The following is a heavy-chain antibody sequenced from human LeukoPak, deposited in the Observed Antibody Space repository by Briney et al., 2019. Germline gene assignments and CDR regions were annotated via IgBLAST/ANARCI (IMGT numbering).Heavy chain of an antibody. D-gene: IGHD4-11*01. V-gene: IGHV3-53*01. CDR1: GFTVSGNY. Sequence: GGSLTLSCAASGFTVSGNYMSWVRQAPGKGLEWVSVIYSGGSTDYAESVKGRFTISRDNSKNMLYLQMNTLRAEDTAVYYCARGSTSTASTLGFYGMDVWGQGTTVTVSS. J-gene: IGHJ6*02. CDR3: ARGSTSTASTLGFYGMDV. CDR2: IYSGGST.